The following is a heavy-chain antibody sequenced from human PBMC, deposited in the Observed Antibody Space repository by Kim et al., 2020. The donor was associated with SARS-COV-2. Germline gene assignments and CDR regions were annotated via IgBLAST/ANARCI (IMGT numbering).Heavy chain of an antibody. Sequence: KFQGRVRITADESTSTAYMELSSLRSEDTAVYYCARGRYSSGTNYWYFDLWGRGTLVTVSS. V-gene: IGHV1-69*01. CDR3: ARGRYSSGTNYWYFDL. J-gene: IGHJ2*01. D-gene: IGHD6-19*01.